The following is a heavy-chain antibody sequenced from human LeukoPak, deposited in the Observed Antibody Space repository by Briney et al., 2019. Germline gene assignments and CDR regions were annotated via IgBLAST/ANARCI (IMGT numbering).Heavy chain of an antibody. Sequence: PGGSLRLSCVASGFSFSSSSMSWVRQAPGKGLEWVSAITRSSSSIYYADSVNGRFTISRDNAKRSVYLQMNSLRAEDTAVYYWTSELYFPDGSGLWGPGTMVTVSS. CDR1: GFSFSSSS. CDR2: ITRSSSSI. D-gene: IGHD3-22*01. J-gene: IGHJ3*01. CDR3: TSELYFPDGSGL. V-gene: IGHV3-21*01.